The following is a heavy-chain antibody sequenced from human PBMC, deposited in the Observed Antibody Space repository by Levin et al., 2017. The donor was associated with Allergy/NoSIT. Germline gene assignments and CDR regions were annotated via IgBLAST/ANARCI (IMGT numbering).Heavy chain of an antibody. CDR1: GFTFSSHS. J-gene: IGHJ6*03. D-gene: IGHD3-16*01. Sequence: ASVKVSCVTSGFTFSSHSMSWVRQAPGKGLEWVSYISYSSGTIYNADSVEGRFTISRDNAKNSLFLQMNSLRAEDTAVYFCVSLRFHSFYYRDVLGKGTTVTVSS. V-gene: IGHV3-48*04. CDR2: ISYSSGTI. CDR3: VSLRFHSFYYRDV.